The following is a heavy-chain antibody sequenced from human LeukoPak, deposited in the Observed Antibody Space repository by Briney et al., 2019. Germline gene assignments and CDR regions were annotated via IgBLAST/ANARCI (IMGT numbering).Heavy chain of an antibody. J-gene: IGHJ4*02. CDR2: INHSGST. V-gene: IGHV4-34*01. CDR1: GGPFSGYY. CDR3: ARVGDIVVVPAAIHFDY. D-gene: IGHD2-2*02. Sequence: SETLSLTCAVYGGPFSGYYWSWIRQPPGKGLEWIGEINHSGSTNYNPSLKSRVTISVDTSKNQFSLKLSSVTAADTAVYYCARVGDIVVVPAAIHFDYWGQGTLVTVSS.